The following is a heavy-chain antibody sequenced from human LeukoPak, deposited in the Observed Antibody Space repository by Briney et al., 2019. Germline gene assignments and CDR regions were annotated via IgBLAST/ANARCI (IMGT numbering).Heavy chain of an antibody. CDR3: ARANDFWRGYSGGYYYYYYMDV. Sequence: SVKASCKASGGTFSSYAISWVRQAPGQGLEWMGGIIPIFGTANYAQKFQGRVTITTDESTSTAYMELSSLRSEDTAVYYCARANDFWRGYSGGYYYYYYMDVWGKGTTVTVSS. V-gene: IGHV1-69*05. CDR1: GGTFSSYA. J-gene: IGHJ6*03. D-gene: IGHD3-3*01. CDR2: IIPIFGTA.